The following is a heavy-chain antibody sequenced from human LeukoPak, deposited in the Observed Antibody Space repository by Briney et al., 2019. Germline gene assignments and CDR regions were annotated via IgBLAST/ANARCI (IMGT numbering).Heavy chain of an antibody. Sequence: PGGSLRLSCAASGFTFSSYWMSWVRQAPGKGLEWVANIKQDGSEKYYVDSVKGRFTISRDNAKNSLYLQMNSLRAEDTAVYYCARGGVLRFLEWFPRGWFDPWGQGTLVTVSS. V-gene: IGHV3-7*01. J-gene: IGHJ5*02. CDR1: GFTFSSYW. D-gene: IGHD3-3*01. CDR3: ARGGVLRFLEWFPRGWFDP. CDR2: IKQDGSEK.